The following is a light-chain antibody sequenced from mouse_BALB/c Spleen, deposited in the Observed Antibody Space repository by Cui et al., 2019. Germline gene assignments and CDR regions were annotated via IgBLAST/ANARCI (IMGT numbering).Light chain of an antibody. CDR3: HQWSSYPWT. Sequence: QIVLTPSPEIPSASLGEEITLTCSASSSVSYMHWYQQKSGTSPKLLIYSTSNLASGVPSRFSGSGYGTFYSLTISSVEAEDAADYYCHQWSSYPWTFGGGTKLEIK. CDR2: STS. J-gene: IGKJ1*01. CDR1: SSVSY. V-gene: IGKV4-80*01.